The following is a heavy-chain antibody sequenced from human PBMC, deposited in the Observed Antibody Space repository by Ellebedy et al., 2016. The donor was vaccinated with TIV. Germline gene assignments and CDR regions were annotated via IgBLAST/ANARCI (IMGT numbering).Heavy chain of an antibody. D-gene: IGHD1-14*01. CDR2: IFYSGST. V-gene: IGHV4-39*07. CDR1: GGSISSSSYY. CDR3: ARDPWRGSDF. Sequence: SETLSLTXTVSGGSISSSSYYWGWIRQPPGMGLEWIGSIFYSGSTYYNPSLKSRVTISIDTSKNQFSLKLSSVTAADTALYYCARDPWRGSDFWGQGTLVTVSS. J-gene: IGHJ4*02.